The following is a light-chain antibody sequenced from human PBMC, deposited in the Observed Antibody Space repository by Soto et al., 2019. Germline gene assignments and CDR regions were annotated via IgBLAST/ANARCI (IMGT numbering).Light chain of an antibody. Sequence: QTVVTQEPSFSVSPGVTVTLTCGLSSDSVSASHFTSWYQQTPGQAPRTLIYNTNTRSSGVPDRFSGSILGNRAALTITGAQADDESDYYCVLYMRSGISVFVGGTKLTVL. CDR1: SDSVSASHF. J-gene: IGLJ2*01. CDR3: VLYMRSGISV. CDR2: NTN. V-gene: IGLV8-61*01.